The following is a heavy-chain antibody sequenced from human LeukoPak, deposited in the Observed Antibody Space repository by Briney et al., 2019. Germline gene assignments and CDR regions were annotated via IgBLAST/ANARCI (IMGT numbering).Heavy chain of an antibody. Sequence: ASVKVSCKASGYTFTGYAMHWVRQAPGQRPEWMGWINAGNGNTRYSQKFQGRVTITRDTSASTAYMELSSLRSEDTAVYYCARDISTVLLWFGEPHAFDIWGQGTMVTVSS. V-gene: IGHV1-3*01. D-gene: IGHD3-10*01. J-gene: IGHJ3*02. CDR2: INAGNGNT. CDR3: ARDISTVLLWFGEPHAFDI. CDR1: GYTFTGYA.